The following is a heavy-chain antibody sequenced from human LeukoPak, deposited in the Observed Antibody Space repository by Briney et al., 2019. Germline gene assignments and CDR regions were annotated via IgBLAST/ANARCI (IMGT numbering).Heavy chain of an antibody. V-gene: IGHV3-49*04. CDR3: SRAYSTGWLGINDY. D-gene: IGHD6-19*01. Sequence: GGSLRLSCTASGFTFSDYAMTWVRQAPGKGLEWVGFIRNKANGGTADYAASVKGRFTISRDDSKTIAYLQMNSLKTEDTAVYFCSRAYSTGWLGINDYWGQGVLVTVSS. CDR1: GFTFSDYA. J-gene: IGHJ4*02. CDR2: IRNKANGGTA.